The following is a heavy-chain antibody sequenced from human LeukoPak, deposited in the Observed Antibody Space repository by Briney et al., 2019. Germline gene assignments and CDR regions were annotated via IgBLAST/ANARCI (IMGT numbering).Heavy chain of an antibody. J-gene: IGHJ4*02. D-gene: IGHD2-2*01. CDR3: ARDRPVEVVTAADVDY. Sequence: PGGSLRLSCAASGFTFSSYWMSWVRQAPGKGLEWVANIKQDGSEKYYVDSVKGRFTISRDNAKNSLYLQMNSLRAEDTAVYYCARDRPVEVVTAADVDYWGQGTLVTVSS. V-gene: IGHV3-7*01. CDR2: IKQDGSEK. CDR1: GFTFSSYW.